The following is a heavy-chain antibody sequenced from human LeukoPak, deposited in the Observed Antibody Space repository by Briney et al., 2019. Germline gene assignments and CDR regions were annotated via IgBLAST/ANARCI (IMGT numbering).Heavy chain of an antibody. Sequence: GGSLRLSCAASEFTFSSYSMNWVRQAPGKGLEWVSYISSSSSTIYYADSVKGRFTISRGNAKNSLYLQMNSLRAEDTAVYYCAELGITMIGGVWGKGTTVTISS. D-gene: IGHD3-10*02. CDR2: ISSSSSTI. V-gene: IGHV3-48*04. CDR1: EFTFSSYS. J-gene: IGHJ6*04. CDR3: AELGITMIGGV.